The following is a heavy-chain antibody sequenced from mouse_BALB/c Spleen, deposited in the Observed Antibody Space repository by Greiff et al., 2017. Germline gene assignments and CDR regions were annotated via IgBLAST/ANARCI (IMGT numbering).Heavy chain of an antibody. CDR1: GFSLTSYG. Sequence: QVQLQQSGPGLVAPSQSLSITCTVSGFSLTSYGVHWVRQPPGKGLEWLGVIWAGGSTNYNSALMSRMSISKDNSKSQVFLKMNSLQTDDTAMYYCAREVPYAMDYWGQGTSVTVAS. V-gene: IGHV2-9*02. CDR3: AREVPYAMDY. CDR2: IWAGGST. J-gene: IGHJ4*01.